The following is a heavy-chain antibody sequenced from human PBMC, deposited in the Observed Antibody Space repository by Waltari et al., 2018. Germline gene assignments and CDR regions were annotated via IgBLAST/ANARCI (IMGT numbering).Heavy chain of an antibody. CDR2: MTPDGNKR. J-gene: IGHJ5*01. CDR1: GFTFSTYW. Sequence: EVQLVESGGGLVQPGGSLRLSCSASGFTFSTYWMYWVRQPPGKGLEWVSSMTPDGNKREYADSVKGRFTISRDNTKNMLYLDMNSLRVEDAAMYYCARDDSWQRLAAWGHGTLVTVSS. D-gene: IGHD6-25*01. V-gene: IGHV3-74*03. CDR3: ARDDSWQRLAA.